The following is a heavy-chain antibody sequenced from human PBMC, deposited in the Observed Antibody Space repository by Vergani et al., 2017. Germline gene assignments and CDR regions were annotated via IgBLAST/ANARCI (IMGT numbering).Heavy chain of an antibody. J-gene: IGHJ3*02. CDR2: INPSGGST. CDR3: ARPSGARNRQSSSWYRGDAFDI. D-gene: IGHD6-13*01. V-gene: IGHV1-46*01. Sequence: QVQLVQSGAEVKKPGASVKVSCKASGYTFTSYYMHWVRQAPGQGLEWMGIINPSGGSTSYAQKFQGRVTMTRDTAKKQFSLKLSSVTAADTAVYYCARPSGARNRQSSSWYRGDAFDIWGQGTMVTVSS. CDR1: GYTFTSYY.